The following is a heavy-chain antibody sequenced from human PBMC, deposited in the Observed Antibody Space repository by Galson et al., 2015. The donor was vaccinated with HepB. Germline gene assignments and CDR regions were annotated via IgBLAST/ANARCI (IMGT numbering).Heavy chain of an antibody. V-gene: IGHV3-43*01. D-gene: IGHD4-23*01. J-gene: IGHJ4*02. Sequence: SLRLSCAASGFTFDDYTMHWVRQAPGKGLEWVSLISWDGGSTYYADSVKGRFTISRDNSKNSLYLQMNSLRTEDTALYYCAKNNRPDYGGNLNTYFDYWGQGTLVTVSS. CDR1: GFTFDDYT. CDR2: ISWDGGST. CDR3: AKNNRPDYGGNLNTYFDY.